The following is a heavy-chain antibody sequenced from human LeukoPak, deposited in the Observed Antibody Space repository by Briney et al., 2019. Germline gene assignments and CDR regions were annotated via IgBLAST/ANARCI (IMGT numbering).Heavy chain of an antibody. CDR2: INHSGST. CDR1: GGSFSGYY. J-gene: IGHJ5*02. Sequence: PSETLSLTCAVYGGSFSGYYWGWIRQPPGKGLEWIGEINHSGSTNYNPSLKSRVTISVDTSKNQFSLKLSSVTAADTAVYYCARGVHDYGDYVWFDPWGQGTLVTVSS. D-gene: IGHD4-17*01. V-gene: IGHV4-34*01. CDR3: ARGVHDYGDYVWFDP.